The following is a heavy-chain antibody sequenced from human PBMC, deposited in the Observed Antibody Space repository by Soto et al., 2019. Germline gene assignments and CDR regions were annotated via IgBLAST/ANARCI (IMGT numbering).Heavy chain of an antibody. CDR3: VREESAFGYRPQVVDTFDI. CDR2: INSDGSST. D-gene: IGHD3-16*01. V-gene: IGHV3-74*01. Sequence: GGSLRLSCAASGFTFSSYWMHWARQAPGKGLVWVSRINSDGSSTSYADSVKGRFTISRDNAKNTLYLQMDSLRAEDTAVYYCVREESAFGYRPQVVDTFDIWGQGTMVTVSS. J-gene: IGHJ3*02. CDR1: GFTFSSYW.